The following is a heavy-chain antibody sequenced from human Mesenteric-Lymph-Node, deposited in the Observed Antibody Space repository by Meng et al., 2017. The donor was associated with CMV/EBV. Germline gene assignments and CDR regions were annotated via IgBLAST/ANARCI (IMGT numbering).Heavy chain of an antibody. CDR1: GFTFRSYD. V-gene: IGHV3-48*04. D-gene: IGHD2-2*02. Sequence: GGSLRLSCVASGFTFRSYDMIWVRQAPGKGLEWVSYISSSGSTIYYADSVKGRFTISRDNAKNSLYLQMNSLRAEDTAVYYCARDQDCSSTSCYTGFDYWGQGTLVTVSS. CDR3: ARDQDCSSTSCYTGFDY. CDR2: ISSSGSTI. J-gene: IGHJ4*02.